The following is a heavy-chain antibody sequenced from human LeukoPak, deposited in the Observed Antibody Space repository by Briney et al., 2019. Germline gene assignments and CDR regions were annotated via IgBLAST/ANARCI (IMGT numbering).Heavy chain of an antibody. CDR2: ISPSGST. D-gene: IGHD3-3*01. CDR3: ARFPYYDFWSGSRYFDY. V-gene: IGHV4-4*02. J-gene: IGHJ4*02. CDR1: GASISSSNW. Sequence: SETLSLTCAVSGASISSSNWWSWVRQPPGKGLEWIGEISPSGSTNYNPSLKSRVTISVDTSKNQFSLKLSSVTAADTAVYYCARFPYYDFWSGSRYFDYWGQGTLVTVSS.